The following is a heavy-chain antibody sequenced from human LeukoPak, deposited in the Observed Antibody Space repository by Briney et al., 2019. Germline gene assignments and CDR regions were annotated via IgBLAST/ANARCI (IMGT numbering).Heavy chain of an antibody. Sequence: SGGSLRLSCAASGFTFSSYAMSWVRQAPGKGLEWVSAISGSGGSTYYADSVKGRFTISRDNSKNTLYLQMNSLRAEDTAVYYCAKVRVVFNWNYAYYFDSWGQGTLVTVSS. D-gene: IGHD1-7*01. CDR3: AKVRVVFNWNYAYYFDS. CDR1: GFTFSSYA. CDR2: ISGSGGST. V-gene: IGHV3-23*01. J-gene: IGHJ4*02.